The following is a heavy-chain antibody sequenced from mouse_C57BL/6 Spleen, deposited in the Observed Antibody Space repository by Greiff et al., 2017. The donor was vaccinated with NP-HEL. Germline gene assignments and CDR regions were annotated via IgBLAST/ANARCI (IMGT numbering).Heavy chain of an antibody. CDR3: AREELRLPYFDY. D-gene: IGHD3-2*02. CDR2: IYPGSGST. Sequence: LQQPGASVKMSCKASGYTFTSYWITWVKQRPGQGLEWIGDIYPGSGSTNYNEKFKSKATLTVDTSSSTAYMQLSSLTSEDSAVYYCAREELRLPYFDYWGQGTTLTASS. J-gene: IGHJ2*01. CDR1: GYTFTSYW. V-gene: IGHV1-55*01.